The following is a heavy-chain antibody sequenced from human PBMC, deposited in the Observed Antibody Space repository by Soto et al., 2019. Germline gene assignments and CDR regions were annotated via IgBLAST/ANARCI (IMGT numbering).Heavy chain of an antibody. CDR3: ARHSPELLWFGETIYGFDY. D-gene: IGHD3-10*01. V-gene: IGHV4-39*01. Sequence: SETLSLTCTVSGGSISSSSYYWGWIRQPPGKGLEWIGSIYYSGSTYYNPSLKSRVTISVDTSKNQFSLKLSSVTAADTAVYYCARHSPELLWFGETIYGFDYWGQGTLVTVSS. CDR1: GGSISSSSYY. CDR2: IYYSGST. J-gene: IGHJ4*02.